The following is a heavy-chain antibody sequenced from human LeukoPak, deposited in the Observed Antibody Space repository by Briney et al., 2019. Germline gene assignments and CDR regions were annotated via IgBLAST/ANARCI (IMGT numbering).Heavy chain of an antibody. CDR2: INPNSGST. Sequence: ASVKVSCKASGYTFIGHYIHWVRQVPGQGLEWAGWINPNSGSTNYAQKFQGRVTMTRDTSFSTAYMELSRLRSDDTAVYYCARVGSSWYGNWYFDLWGRGTLVTVSS. CDR1: GYTFIGHY. V-gene: IGHV1-2*02. J-gene: IGHJ2*01. CDR3: ARVGSSWYGNWYFDL. D-gene: IGHD6-13*01.